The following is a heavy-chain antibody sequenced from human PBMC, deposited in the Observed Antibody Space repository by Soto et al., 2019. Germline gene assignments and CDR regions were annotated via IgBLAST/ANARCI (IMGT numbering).Heavy chain of an antibody. CDR2: FHYSGST. D-gene: IGHD3-16*01. Sequence: SETLSLTCTVSGGSISSRDSYWGWVRQPPGKGLEWIGSFHYSGSTYYNPSLKSRVTISVDTSKNQLSLRVTSVTAADTAVYYCARGFGRSHFDYWGQGTLVTVSS. J-gene: IGHJ4*02. CDR3: ARGFGRSHFDY. CDR1: GGSISSRDSY. V-gene: IGHV4-39*01.